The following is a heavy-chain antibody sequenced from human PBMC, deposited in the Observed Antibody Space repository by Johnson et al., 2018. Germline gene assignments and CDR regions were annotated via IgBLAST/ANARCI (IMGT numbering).Heavy chain of an antibody. V-gene: IGHV3-9*01. CDR1: GFSFGDYA. CDR3: ACLIGYCSSTSCVGPKHGMDV. J-gene: IGHJ6*02. Sequence: EVQLLESGGGLVQPGGSLTLSCVASGFSFGDYAIHWVRQAPGTGLEWVSSINWNGGDIGYADSVQGRFTISRDNAKNSLYLQMNSLRGDDTALYYCACLIGYCSSTSCVGPKHGMDVWGQGTTVTVSS. CDR2: INWNGGDI. D-gene: IGHD2-2*01.